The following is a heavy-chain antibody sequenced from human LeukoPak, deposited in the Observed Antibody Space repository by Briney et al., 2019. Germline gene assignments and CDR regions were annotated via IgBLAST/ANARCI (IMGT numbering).Heavy chain of an antibody. D-gene: IGHD5-18*01. CDR1: GGSFSGYY. CDR3: ARGGWIQLWPTTYYFDY. V-gene: IGHV4-34*01. Sequence: KPSEPLSLTCAVYGGSFSGYYWSWIRQPPGKGLEWIGEINHSGSTNYNPSLKSRVTISVDTSKNQFSLKLSSVTAADTAVYYCARGGWIQLWPTTYYFDYWGQGTLVTVSS. J-gene: IGHJ4*02. CDR2: INHSGST.